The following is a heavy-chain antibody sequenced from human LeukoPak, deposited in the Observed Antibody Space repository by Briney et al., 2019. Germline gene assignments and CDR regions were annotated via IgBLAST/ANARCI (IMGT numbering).Heavy chain of an antibody. V-gene: IGHV3-7*03. CDR1: GFTFISYW. J-gene: IGHJ3*02. CDR3: AKTQVDIVATIHAFDI. CDR2: IKQDGSEK. D-gene: IGHD5-12*01. Sequence: PGGSLRLSCAASGFTFISYWMSWVRQAPGKGLEWVANIKQDGSEKYYVGSVKGRFTISRDNAKNSLYLQMNSLRTEDTAVYYCAKTQVDIVATIHAFDIWGQGTMVTVSS.